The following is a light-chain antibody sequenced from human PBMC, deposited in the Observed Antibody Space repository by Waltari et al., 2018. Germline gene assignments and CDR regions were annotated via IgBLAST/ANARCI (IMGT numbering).Light chain of an antibody. CDR2: DTI. V-gene: IGLV8-61*01. CDR3: ALYMGEGISL. J-gene: IGLJ2*01. Sequence: QTVVTQEPSSFSVSPEGTVTLTCALTSGSVSTNHFPSWSQQTPGQPPRTLIYDTISRSSGVPDRFSGSIFGNKAALTITGAQAEDECDYYCALYMGEGISLFGGGTKVTVL. CDR1: SGSVSTNHF.